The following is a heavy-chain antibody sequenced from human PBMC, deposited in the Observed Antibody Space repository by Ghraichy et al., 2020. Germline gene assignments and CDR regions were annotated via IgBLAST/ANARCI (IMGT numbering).Heavy chain of an antibody. Sequence: GGSLRLSCAASGFTFSSYAMSWVRQAPGKGLEWVSAISGSGGSTYYADSVKGRFTISRDNSKNTLYLQMNSLRADDTAVYYCAKDLEGGADYGALDYWGQGTLVTVPS. D-gene: IGHD4-17*01. CDR3: AKDLEGGADYGALDY. CDR1: GFTFSSYA. CDR2: ISGSGGST. V-gene: IGHV3-23*01. J-gene: IGHJ4*02.